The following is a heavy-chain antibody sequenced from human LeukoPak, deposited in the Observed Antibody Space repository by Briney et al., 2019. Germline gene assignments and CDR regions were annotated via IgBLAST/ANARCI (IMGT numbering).Heavy chain of an antibody. CDR2: IYSGGGT. D-gene: IGHD2-21*02. CDR3: ARGGGDNAFDI. CDR1: GFTVSSNY. J-gene: IGHJ3*02. V-gene: IGHV3-53*01. Sequence: GGSLRLSCAASGFTVSSNYMSWVRRAPGKGLEWVSVIYSGGGTYYADSVKGRFTISRDNSKNTLYLQMNSLRAEDTAVYYCARGGGDNAFDIWGQGTMVTVSS.